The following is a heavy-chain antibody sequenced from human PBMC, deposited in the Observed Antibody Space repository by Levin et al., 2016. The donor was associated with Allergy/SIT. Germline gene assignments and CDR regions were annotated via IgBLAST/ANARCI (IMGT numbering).Heavy chain of an antibody. V-gene: IGHV3-33*01. J-gene: IGHJ6*03. Sequence: GESLKISCAASGFTFSSYGMHWVRQAPGKGLEWVAVIWYDGSNKYYADSVKGRFTISRDNSKNTLYLQMNSLRAEDTAVYYCARDLVGYCSSTSCYPTRYYYYYYMDVWGKGTAVTVSS. CDR3: ARDLVGYCSSTSCYPTRYYYYYYMDV. CDR2: IWYDGSNK. D-gene: IGHD2-2*01. CDR1: GFTFSSYG.